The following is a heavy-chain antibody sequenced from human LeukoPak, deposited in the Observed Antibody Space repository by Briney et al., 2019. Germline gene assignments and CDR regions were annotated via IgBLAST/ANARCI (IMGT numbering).Heavy chain of an antibody. CDR1: GGSIGSYY. J-gene: IGHJ6*03. CDR2: IYYNGNT. V-gene: IGHV4-59*08. Sequence: SETLSLTCTVSGGSIGSYYWSWIRQPPGKGLEWIGYIYYNGNTIYNPSLKSRVTISVDTSNNQFSLKPISVTAADTAVYYCARHPYYYYYYMDVWGKGTTVTVSS. CDR3: ARHPYYYYYYMDV.